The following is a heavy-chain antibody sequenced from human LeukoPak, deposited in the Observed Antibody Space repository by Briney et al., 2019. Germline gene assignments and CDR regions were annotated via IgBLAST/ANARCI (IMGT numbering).Heavy chain of an antibody. J-gene: IGHJ4*02. V-gene: IGHV1-2*02. CDR2: INPNSGAT. D-gene: IGHD2-2*01. Sequence: ASVKVSCEASGYTFTGYYMHWVRQAPGQGLEWMGWINPNSGATNYAQKFQGRVTMTRDTSINTAYMELSRLRSDDTAVYYCARERCSTTSCSDPFDYWGQGTLVTVSS. CDR1: GYTFTGYY. CDR3: ARERCSTTSCSDPFDY.